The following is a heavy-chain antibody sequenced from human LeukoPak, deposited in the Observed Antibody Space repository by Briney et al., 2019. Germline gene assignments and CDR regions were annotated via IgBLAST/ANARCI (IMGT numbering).Heavy chain of an antibody. Sequence: PSETLSLTCTVSGGSISSSSYYWGWIRQPPGKGLEWIGSIYYSGSTYYNPSLKSRVTISVDTSKNQFSLKLSSVTAADTAVYYCARRASWRGAFDIWGQGTMVTVSS. D-gene: IGHD3-10*01. CDR1: GGSISSSSYY. CDR3: ARRASWRGAFDI. CDR2: IYYSGST. J-gene: IGHJ3*02. V-gene: IGHV4-39*07.